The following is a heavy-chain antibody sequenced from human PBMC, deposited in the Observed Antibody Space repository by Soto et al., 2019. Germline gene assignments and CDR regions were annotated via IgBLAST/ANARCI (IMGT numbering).Heavy chain of an antibody. V-gene: IGHV3-7*03. CDR3: ARDYLFHDFWTGYTRYFDF. D-gene: IGHD3-3*01. CDR2: IREDGSEK. Sequence: LRLSCETSGFTFSNYWMSWVRQVPGKGPEWVANIREDGSEKYYVDSVKGRFAISRDNAQNSLFLQMNSLRAEDTAVYYCARDYLFHDFWTGYTRYFDFWGQGALVTVSS. J-gene: IGHJ4*02. CDR1: GFTFSNYW.